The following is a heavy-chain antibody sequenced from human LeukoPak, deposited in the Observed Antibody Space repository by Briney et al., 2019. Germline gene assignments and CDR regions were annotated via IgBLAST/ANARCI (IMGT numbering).Heavy chain of an antibody. CDR3: ASLMYSSSWYYSDY. J-gene: IGHJ4*02. D-gene: IGHD6-13*01. V-gene: IGHV3-53*01. CDR2: IYSAGTT. Sequence: PGGSLRLSCAASGFTVSSNYMSWVRQAPGKGLEWVSVIYSAGTTYYTDSVKGRFTISRDNSKNTLYLQMNSLRAEDTAVYYCASLMYSSSWYYSDYWGQGTLVTVSS. CDR1: GFTVSSNY.